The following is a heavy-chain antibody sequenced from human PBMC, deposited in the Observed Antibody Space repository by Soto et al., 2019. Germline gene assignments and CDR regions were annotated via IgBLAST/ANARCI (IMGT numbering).Heavy chain of an antibody. CDR3: ARGEMGDCSSTSCYVNYYYYMDV. J-gene: IGHJ6*03. CDR1: GYTFTGYY. D-gene: IGHD2-2*01. V-gene: IGHV1-2*04. Sequence: QVQLVQSGAEVKKPGASVKVSCKASGYTFTGYYMHWVRQAPGQGLEWMGWINPNSGGTNYAQKFQGWVTMTRDTSISTAYMELSRLRSDDTAVYYCARGEMGDCSSTSCYVNYYYYMDVWGKGTTVTVSS. CDR2: INPNSGGT.